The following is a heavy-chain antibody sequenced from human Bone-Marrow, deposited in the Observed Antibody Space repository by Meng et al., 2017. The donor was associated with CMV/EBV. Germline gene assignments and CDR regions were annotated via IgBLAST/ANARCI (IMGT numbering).Heavy chain of an antibody. J-gene: IGHJ6*02. Sequence: GESLKISCAASGFTFSSYEMNWVRQAPGKGLEWVSVIYSGGSTYYADSVKGRFTISRDNSKNTLYLQMNSLRAEDTAVYYCARENLRSLDVWGQGTTVTVS. D-gene: IGHD3-3*01. CDR1: GFTFSSYE. V-gene: IGHV3-53*01. CDR2: IYSGGST. CDR3: ARENLRSLDV.